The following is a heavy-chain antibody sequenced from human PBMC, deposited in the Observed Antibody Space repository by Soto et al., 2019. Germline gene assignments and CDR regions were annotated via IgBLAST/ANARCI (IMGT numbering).Heavy chain of an antibody. V-gene: IGHV3-23*01. Sequence: GGSLRLSCAVSGFTFSGYAMSWVRQAPGKGLEWVSAFSGSGGSTYYADSVKGRFTISRGNSKNTLYLQMNSLRAEDTAVYYCRGVYDSSGVYFQHWGQGTLVTVSS. J-gene: IGHJ1*01. CDR3: RGVYDSSGVYFQH. D-gene: IGHD3-22*01. CDR1: GFTFSGYA. CDR2: FSGSGGST.